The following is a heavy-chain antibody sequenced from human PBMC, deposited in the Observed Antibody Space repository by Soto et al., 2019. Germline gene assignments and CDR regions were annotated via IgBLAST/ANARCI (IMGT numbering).Heavy chain of an antibody. CDR2: IIPILGSA. CDR1: GGTFSSYA. CDR3: AARTRVDAFDI. V-gene: IGHV1-69*01. Sequence: QVQLVQSGAEVKKPGSSVKVSCKASGGTFSSYAISWVRQAPGQGLEWMGGIIPILGSANYAQKFQDRVTITADEPTTTTYMELSSLGSEDAAVYYCAARTRVDAFDIWGQGTMVNLSS. J-gene: IGHJ3*02.